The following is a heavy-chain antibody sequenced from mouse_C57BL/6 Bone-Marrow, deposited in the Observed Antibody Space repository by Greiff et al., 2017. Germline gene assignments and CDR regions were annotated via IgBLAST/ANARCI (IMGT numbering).Heavy chain of an antibody. CDR1: GFTFSDYG. V-gene: IGHV5-15*01. Sequence: DVQLVESGGGLVQPGGSLKLSCAASGFTFSDYGMAWVRQAPRKGPEWVAFISNLAYSIYYADTVTGRFTISRENAKNTLYLEMSSLRSEDTAMYYCARQRGNYWYFDVWGTGTTVTVSS. D-gene: IGHD2-1*01. CDR3: ARQRGNYWYFDV. CDR2: ISNLAYSI. J-gene: IGHJ1*03.